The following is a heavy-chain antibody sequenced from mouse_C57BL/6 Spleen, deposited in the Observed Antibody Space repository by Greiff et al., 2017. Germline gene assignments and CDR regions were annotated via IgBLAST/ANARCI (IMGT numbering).Heavy chain of an antibody. Sequence: VKLQESGPGLVQPSQSLSITCTVSGFSLTSYGVHWVRQSPGKGLEWLGVIWSGGSTDYNAAFISRLSISKDNSKSQVFFKMNSLQADDTAIYYCARLLLGYAMDYWGQGTSVTVSS. CDR2: IWSGGST. CDR3: ARLLLGYAMDY. V-gene: IGHV2-2*01. CDR1: GFSLTSYG. D-gene: IGHD2-12*01. J-gene: IGHJ4*01.